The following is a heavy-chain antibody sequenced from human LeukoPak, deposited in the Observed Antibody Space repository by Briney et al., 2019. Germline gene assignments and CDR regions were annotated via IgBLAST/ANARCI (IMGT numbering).Heavy chain of an antibody. V-gene: IGHV3-23*01. Sequence: QPGGSLRLSCAASGFIFSSYAMSWLRQAPGKGLEWVSGIGASGGHIYYADSVKGRFTISRDNSKNMLYLQMNSLRAEDTAVYYCAKERITMVRGVFRSFDYWGQGTLATVSS. CDR2: IGASGGHI. CDR3: AKERITMVRGVFRSFDY. J-gene: IGHJ4*02. CDR1: GFIFSSYA. D-gene: IGHD3-10*01.